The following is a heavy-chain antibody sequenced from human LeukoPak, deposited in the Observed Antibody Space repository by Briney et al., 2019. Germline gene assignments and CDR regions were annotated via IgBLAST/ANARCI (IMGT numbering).Heavy chain of an antibody. J-gene: IGHJ5*02. CDR1: GFSFSNSW. Sequence: GGSLRLSCAASGFSFSNSWMSWVRQAPGKGLEWVGRIKSKTDGGTTDYAAPVKGRFTISRDDSKSTLYLQMNSLKTEDTAVYYCLGSYCGGDCYDSNWFDPWGQGALVIVSP. V-gene: IGHV3-15*01. D-gene: IGHD2-21*02. CDR3: LGSYCGGDCYDSNWFDP. CDR2: IKSKTDGGTT.